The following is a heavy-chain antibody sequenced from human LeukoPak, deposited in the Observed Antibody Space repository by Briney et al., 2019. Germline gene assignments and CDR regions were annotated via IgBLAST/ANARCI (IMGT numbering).Heavy chain of an antibody. D-gene: IGHD1-26*01. Sequence: CXASGFTLGDYAMSWVRQAPGKGLEWVGFIRSKAYGGTTEYAASVKDRFTISRDDSKSIAYLQMNSLKTEDTAVYYCTRSGSYLLIDYWGQGTLVTVSS. CDR2: IRSKAYGGTT. CDR1: GFTLGDYA. V-gene: IGHV3-49*04. J-gene: IGHJ4*02. CDR3: TRSGSYLLIDY.